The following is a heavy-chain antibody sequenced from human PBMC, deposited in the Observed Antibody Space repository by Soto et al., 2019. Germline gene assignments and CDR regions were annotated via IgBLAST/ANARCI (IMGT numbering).Heavy chain of an antibody. V-gene: IGHV3-23*01. J-gene: IGHJ3*02. CDR2: ISGSGGST. D-gene: IGHD3-10*01. CDR1: GFTFSSYA. CDR3: AKMPKADYYGSGSYWPVAFDI. Sequence: GGSLRLSCAASGFTFSSYAMSWVRQAPGKGLEWVSAISGSGGSTYYADSVKGRFTISRDNSKNTLYLQMSSLRAEDTAVYYCAKMPKADYYGSGSYWPVAFDIWGQGTMVTVSS.